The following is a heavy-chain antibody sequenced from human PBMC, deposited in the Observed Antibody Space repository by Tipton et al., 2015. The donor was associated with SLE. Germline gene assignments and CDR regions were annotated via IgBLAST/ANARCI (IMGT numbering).Heavy chain of an antibody. CDR2: IFYTGTT. V-gene: IGHV4-39*07. D-gene: IGHD3-3*01. J-gene: IGHJ5*02. Sequence: TLSLTCTVSDGSIISSNYYWGWIRQPPGKGLEWIGSIFYTGTTYYNPSLEGRVTISVDTSKNQFSLKLSSVTAADTAMYYCAREEVIGDFWSGYFDRWGQGALVTVSS. CDR3: AREEVIGDFWSGYFDR. CDR1: DGSIISSNYY.